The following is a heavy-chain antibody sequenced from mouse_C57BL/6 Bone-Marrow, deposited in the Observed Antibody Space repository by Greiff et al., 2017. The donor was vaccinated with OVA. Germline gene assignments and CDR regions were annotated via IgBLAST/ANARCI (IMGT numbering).Heavy chain of an antibody. V-gene: IGHV1-42*01. CDR3: ARGGTSPFAY. J-gene: IGHJ3*01. D-gene: IGHD4-1*01. Sequence: EVQLQPSGPELVTPGASVKISCKASGYSFTGYYLNWVKQSPEKSLKWIGVINPSPGGTTYDQKFKAKATLTVDKSTSTAYMQLKSLTSEDTAVYDSARGGTSPFAYWGQGTLVTVSA. CDR2: INPSPGGT. CDR1: GYSFTGYY.